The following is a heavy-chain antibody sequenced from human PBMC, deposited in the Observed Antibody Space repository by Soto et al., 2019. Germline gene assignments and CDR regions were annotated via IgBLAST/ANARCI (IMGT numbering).Heavy chain of an antibody. V-gene: IGHV4-59*01. CDR3: ARGALTSYFDY. Sequence: SETLSLTCTVSGGSISSYYWSWIRQPPGKGLEWIGYFYYSGSTNYNPSLKSRVTISVDTSKNQFSLKLSSVTAADTAVYYCARGALTSYFDYWGQGTLVTVSS. J-gene: IGHJ4*02. CDR1: GGSISSYY. CDR2: FYYSGST.